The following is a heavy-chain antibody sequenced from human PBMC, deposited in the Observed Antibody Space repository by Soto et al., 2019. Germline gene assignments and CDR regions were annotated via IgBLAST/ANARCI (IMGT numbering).Heavy chain of an antibody. V-gene: IGHV4-61*01. Sequence: SETLSLTCTVSGGSVSSGRFYWSWIRQPPRKGLEWIGYIYYSGGTKYNPSLRSRVTISVDTSKNQFSLELTSVTAADTAVYYCARSGSGSGWLGGQGTLVTVSS. J-gene: IGHJ4*02. CDR2: IYYSGGT. D-gene: IGHD6-19*01. CDR3: ARSGSGSGWL. CDR1: GGSVSSGRFY.